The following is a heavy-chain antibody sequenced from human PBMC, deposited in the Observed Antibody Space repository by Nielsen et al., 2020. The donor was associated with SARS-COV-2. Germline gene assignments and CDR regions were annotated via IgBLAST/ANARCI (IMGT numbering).Heavy chain of an antibody. CDR3: ARGESDSSGLGLYFHMDV. CDR2: INPRGGST. Sequence: APVKVSCKASGYTFAGYYLHWVRRVPGQGLEWMGMINPRGGSTSYTQRFQGRVTMTRDTSTSTVNMELNSLTSEDTAVYYCARGESDSSGLGLYFHMDVWGKGTTVTVSS. CDR1: GYTFAGYY. D-gene: IGHD6-19*01. V-gene: IGHV1-46*01. J-gene: IGHJ6*03.